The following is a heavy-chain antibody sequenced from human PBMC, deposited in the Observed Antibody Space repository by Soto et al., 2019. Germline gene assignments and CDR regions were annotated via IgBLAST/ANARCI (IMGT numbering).Heavy chain of an antibody. V-gene: IGHV3-33*01. D-gene: IGHD4-17*01. CDR3: ARSPRDYGDYTSELDY. J-gene: IGHJ4*02. CDR1: GFTFSNYG. CDR2: LWYDGSNE. Sequence: QVQLVESGGGVVQPGRSLRLSCAASGFTFSNYGMHWVRQAPGKGLEWVALLWYDGSNECYADSMKGRFTISRDNSKNILYLQMDSLRAEDTAVYYCARSPRDYGDYTSELDYWGQGTQVTVSS.